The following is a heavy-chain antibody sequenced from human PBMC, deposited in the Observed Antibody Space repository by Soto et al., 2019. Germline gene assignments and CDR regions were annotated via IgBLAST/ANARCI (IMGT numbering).Heavy chain of an antibody. CDR2: IRGNGTAE. CDR3: AKSRGDSWTTYFFDY. D-gene: IGHD4-4*01. V-gene: IGHV3-30*02. Sequence: GSLRLSCAASKSIFTGYGMHWVRQTPGKGLEWVAVIRGNGTAEHYKDSVKGRFTISRDNFRNTLYLQVNSLRAEDTAIYFCAKSRGDSWTTYFFDYWGQGALVTVSS. CDR1: KSIFTGYG. J-gene: IGHJ4*02.